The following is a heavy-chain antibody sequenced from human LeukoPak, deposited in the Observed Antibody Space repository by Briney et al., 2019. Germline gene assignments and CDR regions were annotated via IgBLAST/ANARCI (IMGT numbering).Heavy chain of an antibody. CDR3: ATRPAYCGGDCWGAYNI. Sequence: GGSLRLSCAASGVTLSTYAMSWARQAPGKGLEWVSGISSSGSGDNTYYADSVKGRFTISRDNSKNTVFLQMNNLRVEDTAVYYCATRPAYCGGDCWGAYNIWGQGTVVTVSS. CDR1: GVTLSTYA. CDR2: ISSSGSGDNT. D-gene: IGHD2-21*02. V-gene: IGHV3-23*01. J-gene: IGHJ3*02.